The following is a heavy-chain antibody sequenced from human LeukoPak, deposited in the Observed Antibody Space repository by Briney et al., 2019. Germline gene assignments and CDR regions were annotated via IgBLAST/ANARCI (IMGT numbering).Heavy chain of an antibody. V-gene: IGHV4-34*08. CDR2: VNHSGST. Sequence: GSLRLSCAASGFTFNNYAMSWIRQPPGKGLEWIGEVNHSGSTNYNPSLKSRVTISVDTSKNQFSLKLSSVTAADTAVYYCAFEGYCSGGSCKVNWGQGTLVTVSS. D-gene: IGHD2-15*01. J-gene: IGHJ4*02. CDR3: AFEGYCSGGSCKVN. CDR1: GFTFNNYA.